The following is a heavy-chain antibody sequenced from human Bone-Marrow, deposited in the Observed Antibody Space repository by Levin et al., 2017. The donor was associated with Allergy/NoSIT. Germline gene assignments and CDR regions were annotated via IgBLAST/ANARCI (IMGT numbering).Heavy chain of an antibody. CDR1: GFTFSSYG. Sequence: GESLKISCAASGFTFSSYGMHWVRQAPGKGLEWVAVIWYDGSNKYYADSVKGRFTISRDNSKNTLYLQMNSLRAEDTAVYYCAREGYCSSTSCYTFFDYWGQGTLVAVSS. CDR2: IWYDGSNK. D-gene: IGHD2-2*01. CDR3: AREGYCSSTSCYTFFDY. J-gene: IGHJ4*02. V-gene: IGHV3-33*01.